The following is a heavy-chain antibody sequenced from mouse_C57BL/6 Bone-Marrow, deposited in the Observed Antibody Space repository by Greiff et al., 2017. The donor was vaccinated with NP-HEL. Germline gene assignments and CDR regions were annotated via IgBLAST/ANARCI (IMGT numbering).Heavy chain of an antibody. V-gene: IGHV10-3*01. CDR3: VRERGLLRYPAWVAY. J-gene: IGHJ3*01. D-gene: IGHD1-1*01. Sequence: EVKVVESGGGLVQPKGSLKLSCAASGFTFNTYAMHWVRQAPGKGLEWVARIRSKSSNYATYYADSVKDRFTISRDDSQSMLYLQMNNLKTEDTAMYYCVRERGLLRYPAWVAYWGQGTLVTVSA. CDR2: IRSKSSNYAT. CDR1: GFTFNTYA.